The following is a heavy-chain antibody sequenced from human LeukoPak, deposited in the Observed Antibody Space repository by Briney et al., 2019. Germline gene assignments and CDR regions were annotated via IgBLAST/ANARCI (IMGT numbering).Heavy chain of an antibody. CDR2: IVGSSST. V-gene: IGHV3-69-1*01. D-gene: IGHD6-13*01. Sequence: GGSLRLSCAASGISFTNAWMSWVRQAPGKGLEWVSSIVGSSSTYYADSLKGRFTISRDNAKNSLYLQMNSLRAEDTAVYYCARIGAGSSRDYWGQGTLVTVSS. CDR3: ARIGAGSSRDY. CDR1: GISFTNAW. J-gene: IGHJ4*02.